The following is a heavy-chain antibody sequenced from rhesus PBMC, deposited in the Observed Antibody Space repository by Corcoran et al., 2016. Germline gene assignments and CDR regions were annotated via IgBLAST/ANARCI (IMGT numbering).Heavy chain of an antibody. J-gene: IGHJ3*01. CDR3: AREFGGYYSGAAFDF. D-gene: IGHD3-28*01. CDR2: IYSSSGNT. CDR1: GGSISGGYG. V-gene: IGHV4S7*01. Sequence: QVQLQESGPGLLKPSETLSLTCAVSGGSISGGYGWGWIRQPPGKGLEWIGSIYSSSGNTYYNPSLKSRVTLSPDPSKNQFSLKLSSVTAADTAVYYCAREFGGYYSGAAFDFWGQGLRVTVSS.